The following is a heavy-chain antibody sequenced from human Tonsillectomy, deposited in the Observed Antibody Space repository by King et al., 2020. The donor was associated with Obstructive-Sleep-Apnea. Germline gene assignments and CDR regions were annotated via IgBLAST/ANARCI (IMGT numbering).Heavy chain of an antibody. CDR1: GFTVSRYW. CDR3: ARELYGDYGVDY. V-gene: IGHV3-74*01. Sequence: VQLVESGGGLVQPGGSLRLSCAASGFTVSRYWMHWVRQAPGKGLVWVSGLKSDGSITSYADCVKGRFTISRDNAKNTLYLQMNSLRAEDTAVYYCARELYGDYGVDYWGQGTLVTVSS. D-gene: IGHD4-17*01. CDR2: LKSDGSIT. J-gene: IGHJ4*02.